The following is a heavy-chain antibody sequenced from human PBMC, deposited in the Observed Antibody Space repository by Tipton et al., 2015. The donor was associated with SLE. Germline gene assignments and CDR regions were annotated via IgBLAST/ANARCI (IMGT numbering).Heavy chain of an antibody. CDR3: ARHPTYFDY. CDR2: IYHTGGT. Sequence: TLSLTCTVSGVSIRTYYWSWIRQPPGKGLEWIGYIYHTGGTTYNPSLKSRVSMSVDTSKNQFSLELSSVTAADTAVYYCARHPTYFDYWGQGTLVTVSS. V-gene: IGHV4-59*08. J-gene: IGHJ4*02. CDR1: GVSIRTYY.